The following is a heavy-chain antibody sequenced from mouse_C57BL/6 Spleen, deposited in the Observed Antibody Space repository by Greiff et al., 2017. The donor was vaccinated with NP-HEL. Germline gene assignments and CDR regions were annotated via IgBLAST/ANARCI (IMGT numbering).Heavy chain of an antibody. D-gene: IGHD2-5*01. CDR3: ARYYYSNFDYYAMDY. Sequence: EVQLQQSGPELVKPGASVKISCKASGYSLPGYYMNWVKQSPEKSLEWIGEINPSTGGTTYNQKFKAKATLTVDKSSSTAYMQLKSLTSEDSAVYYCARYYYSNFDYYAMDYWGQGTSVTVSS. CDR1: GYSLPGYY. CDR2: INPSTGGT. V-gene: IGHV1-42*01. J-gene: IGHJ4*01.